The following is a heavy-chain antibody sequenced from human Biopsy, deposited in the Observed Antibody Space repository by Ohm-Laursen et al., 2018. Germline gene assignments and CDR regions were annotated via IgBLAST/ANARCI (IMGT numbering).Heavy chain of an antibody. V-gene: IGHV1-24*01. D-gene: IGHD3-9*01. J-gene: IGHJ1*01. CDR1: GYAVTEFS. CDR3: ATKLTGYFHH. Sequence: ASVKVSCKVSGYAVTEFSMHWVRQAPGKGLEWMGGFAPENGKTIYAQKFQGRVTMTEDTSTDTAYMELRSLRSDDTAVYYCATKLTGYFHHWGQGTLVIVSS. CDR2: FAPENGKT.